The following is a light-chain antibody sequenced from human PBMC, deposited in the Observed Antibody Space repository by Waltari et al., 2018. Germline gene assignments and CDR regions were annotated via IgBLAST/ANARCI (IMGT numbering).Light chain of an antibody. V-gene: IGLV2-23*01. CDR3: CSYAGPWV. CDR1: TGGVGL. CDR2: EDN. Sequence: QSALTQPASVSGSPGQQVTISCTGTTGGVGLVSWYQHHPGKAPQLIIYEDNNRPSGVSDRFSGSKSGNTASLTISGLQAEDEADYHCCSYAGPWVFGGGTKLTVL. J-gene: IGLJ3*02.